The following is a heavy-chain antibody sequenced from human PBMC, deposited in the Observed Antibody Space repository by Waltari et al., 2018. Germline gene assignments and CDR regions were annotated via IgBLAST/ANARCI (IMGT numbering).Heavy chain of an antibody. CDR1: GGSTSTYY. CDR3: ARADTSTSYFYYYMDV. V-gene: IGHV4-59*01. Sequence: QVQLQASGPGLVKPSETLSLTCTVSGGSTSTYYWSWVRQSPGQGLEWIGYIHYSGSSVYNPSLRSRVAISLDTPNNQFSLRLRSVTAADAAIYYCARADTSTSYFYYYMDVWGKGTTVTVSS. CDR2: IHYSGSS. J-gene: IGHJ6*03. D-gene: IGHD1-26*01.